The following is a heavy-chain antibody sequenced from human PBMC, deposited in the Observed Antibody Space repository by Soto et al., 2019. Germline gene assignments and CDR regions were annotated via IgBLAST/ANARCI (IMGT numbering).Heavy chain of an antibody. D-gene: IGHD3-10*01. CDR1: GYTFTSYG. V-gene: IGHV1-18*01. J-gene: IGHJ4*02. CDR2: VSAYNGDT. CDR3: ARDKAFGRDWRGVSCFGY. Sequence: QVQLVQSGADVKKPGASVKVSCKASGYTFTSYGISWVRQAPGQGLEWMGRVSAYNGDTKYAQKGKGRVAMTTDASTRTADMEQRIMRSDDTAVYYCARDKAFGRDWRGVSCFGYFGQG.